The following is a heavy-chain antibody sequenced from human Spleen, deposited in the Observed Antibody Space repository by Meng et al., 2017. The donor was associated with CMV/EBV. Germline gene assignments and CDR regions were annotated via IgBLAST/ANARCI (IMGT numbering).Heavy chain of an antibody. D-gene: IGHD6-19*01. CDR1: GFTFNNYP. CDR2: INRNGGST. CDR3: AAAERTAVAGSVWFDP. V-gene: IGHV3-20*04. J-gene: IGHJ5*02. Sequence: GGSLRLSCATSGFTFNNYPMSWVRQAPGKGLEWVSGINRNGGSTNYADSVKGRFTISRDNAKNSLYLQMNSLRAEDTALYYCAAAERTAVAGSVWFDPWGQGTLVTVSS.